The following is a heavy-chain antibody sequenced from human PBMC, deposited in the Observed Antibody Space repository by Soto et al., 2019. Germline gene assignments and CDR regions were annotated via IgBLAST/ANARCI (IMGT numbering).Heavy chain of an antibody. Sequence: EVQLLESGGDLVQPGGSLRLSCAASGFTFPTYAMTWVRRAPGKGLEWVSTITHSSDGSYYADSVMGCFTISRDNSKNTLYLHMGGLRAEDTAVYYCARAGPRDVYSDLDYWGQGTQVTVSS. V-gene: IGHV3-23*01. D-gene: IGHD4-17*01. CDR3: ARAGPRDVYSDLDY. CDR1: GFTFPTYA. CDR2: ITHSSDGS. J-gene: IGHJ4*02.